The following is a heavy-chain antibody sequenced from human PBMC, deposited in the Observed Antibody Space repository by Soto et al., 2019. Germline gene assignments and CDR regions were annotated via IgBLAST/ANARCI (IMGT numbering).Heavy chain of an antibody. CDR3: ARANQYYYDSSGYLDAFDI. CDR1: GYTFTVYY. V-gene: IGHV1-2*04. D-gene: IGHD3-22*01. J-gene: IGHJ3*02. CDR2: INPNSGGT. Sequence: GASVKVSCKASGYTFTVYYMHWVRQAPGQGLEWMGWINPNSGGTNYAQKFQGWVTMTRDTSISTAYMELSRLRSDDTAVYYCARANQYYYDSSGYLDAFDIWGQGTMVTVSS.